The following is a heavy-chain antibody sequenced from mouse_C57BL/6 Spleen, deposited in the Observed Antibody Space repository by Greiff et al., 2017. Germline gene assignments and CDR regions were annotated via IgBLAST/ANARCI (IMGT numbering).Heavy chain of an antibody. CDR1: GFTFTDYY. CDR2: IRNKANGYTT. Sequence: DVMLVESGGGLVQPGGSLSLSCAASGFTFTDYYMSWVRQPPGKALEWLGFIRNKANGYTTEYSASVKGRFTISRDNSQSILYLQMNALRAEDSATYYCARPLYDYDVPSWFAYWGQGTLVTVSA. V-gene: IGHV7-3*01. J-gene: IGHJ3*01. CDR3: ARPLYDYDVPSWFAY. D-gene: IGHD2-4*01.